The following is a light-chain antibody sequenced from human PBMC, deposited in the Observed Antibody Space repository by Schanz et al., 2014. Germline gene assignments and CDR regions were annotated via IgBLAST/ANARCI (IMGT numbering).Light chain of an antibody. CDR1: QSISSN. V-gene: IGKV3-15*01. CDR2: GAS. CDR3: QQRSNWSFK. J-gene: IGKJ3*01. Sequence: EIVMTQSPATLSVSPGEGAALSCRASQSISSNLAWYQQKPGQAPRLLIYGASTRATGIPARFSGSGSGTDFTLTISGLEPDDSAIYYCQQRSNWSFKFGPGTKVEIK.